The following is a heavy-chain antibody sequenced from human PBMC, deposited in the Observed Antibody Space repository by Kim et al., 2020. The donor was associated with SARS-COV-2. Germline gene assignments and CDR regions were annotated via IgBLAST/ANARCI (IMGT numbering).Heavy chain of an antibody. CDR2: TNSDGSNI. D-gene: IGHD5-12*01. Sequence: GGSLRLSCAGSGFTLSSYSIYWVRQGPGKGLVWVSRTNSDGSNIAYADSVKGRFTISRDNAKNTLYLQMNGLRVEDMGVYYCGRQLGNDPIDYWGQGTLVTVSS. J-gene: IGHJ4*02. CDR1: GFTLSSYS. V-gene: IGHV3-74*01. CDR3: GRQLGNDPIDY.